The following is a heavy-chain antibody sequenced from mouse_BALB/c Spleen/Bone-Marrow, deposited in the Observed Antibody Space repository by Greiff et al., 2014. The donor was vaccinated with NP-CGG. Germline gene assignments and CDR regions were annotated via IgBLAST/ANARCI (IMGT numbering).Heavy chain of an antibody. CDR2: IYPHNGGN. D-gene: IGHD1-2*01. CDR3: ARSRGTTATTYYFDY. Sequence: EVKLVESGPELVKPGASVKISCKASGYTFTDYNMHWVRQSHGKSLEWIVYIYPHNGGNGYNQKFKNKATLTVDSSSSTAYMELRSLTSEDSAFYDCARSRGTTATTYYFDYWGQGTTLTVSS. V-gene: IGHV1S29*02. J-gene: IGHJ2*01. CDR1: GYTFTDYN.